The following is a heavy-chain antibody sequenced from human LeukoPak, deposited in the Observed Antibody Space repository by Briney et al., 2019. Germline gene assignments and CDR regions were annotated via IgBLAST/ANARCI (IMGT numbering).Heavy chain of an antibody. J-gene: IGHJ4*02. CDR3: ARVGSGSYLDY. CDR1: GGSITSYY. Sequence: SETLSLTCTVSGGSITSYYWSWIRQPPGKGLEWIGDFYYSGSTNYNPSLKSRVTILVDTSKNQFSLKLNSVTAADTAIYYCARVGSGSYLDYWGQGTLVTVSS. D-gene: IGHD3-10*01. V-gene: IGHV4-59*08. CDR2: FYYSGST.